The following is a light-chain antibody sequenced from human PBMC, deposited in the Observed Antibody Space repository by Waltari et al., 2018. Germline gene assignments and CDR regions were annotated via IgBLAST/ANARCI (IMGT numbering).Light chain of an antibody. CDR2: GNS. CDR3: QSYDSSLSGSV. J-gene: IGLJ2*01. CDR1: SPNIRAGYD. V-gene: IGLV1-40*01. Sequence: QSGLTQPPSVSGAPGPRVTISCTGSSPNIRAGYDVHWYQLLPGTAPKLLLYGNSNRPSGVPDRFSGSKSGTSASLAITGLQAEDEADYYCQSYDSSLSGSVFGGGTKLTVL.